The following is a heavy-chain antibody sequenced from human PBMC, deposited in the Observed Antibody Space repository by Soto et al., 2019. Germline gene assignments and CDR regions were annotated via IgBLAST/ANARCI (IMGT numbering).Heavy chain of an antibody. Sequence: EIHLVGSGGGLVQPGGSLRLSCAASGFTFSRFPMHWVRQVPGKGLVWVSHISGDGYTTKYADSVKGRFTISRDNAENTLYLQMNSLRVEDTALYYCARDGWAAAENWGQGTRVTVSS. V-gene: IGHV3-74*01. CDR1: GFTFSRFP. J-gene: IGHJ4*02. CDR2: ISGDGYTT. D-gene: IGHD6-25*01. CDR3: ARDGWAAAEN.